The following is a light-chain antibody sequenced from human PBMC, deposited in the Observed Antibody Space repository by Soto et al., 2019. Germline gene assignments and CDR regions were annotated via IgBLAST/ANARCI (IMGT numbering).Light chain of an antibody. CDR1: SSDVGTYNY. CDR2: EVS. Sequence: QSALTQPASVSGSPGQSITISCTGTSSDVGTYNYVSWYQHHPGKAPKLLIYEVSNRPSGVSNRFSGSKSGNTASLTISGLQAEDEADYYCCSYVGATTYVFGSGTKLTVL. V-gene: IGLV2-14*01. J-gene: IGLJ1*01. CDR3: CSYVGATTYV.